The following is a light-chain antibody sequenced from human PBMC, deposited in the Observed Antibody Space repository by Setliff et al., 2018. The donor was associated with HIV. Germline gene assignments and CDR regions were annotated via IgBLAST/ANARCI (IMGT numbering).Light chain of an antibody. J-gene: IGLJ1*01. CDR2: DVT. CDR1: SSDVGAYNY. V-gene: IGLV2-11*01. Sequence: SALTQPRSVSGSPGQSVTISCTGTSSDVGAYNYVSWYQQHPGKAPKLMIYDVTKRPSGVPDHFSGSKSGNTASLTISGLRAEDEADYYCCSYAGSYTYVFGTGTKV. CDR3: CSYAGSYTYV.